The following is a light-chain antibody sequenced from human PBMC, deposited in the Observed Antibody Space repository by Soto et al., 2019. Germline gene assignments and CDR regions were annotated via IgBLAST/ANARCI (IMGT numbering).Light chain of an antibody. Sequence: QSALTQPPSASGSPGQSVTISCTGTSSDIGGYNYVSWYQQRPGKAPKLMIYEVTKRPSGVPDRFSGSKSGSTASLTVSGLQAEDEADYYCCSYAAGDSFKFGGGTKVTVL. CDR1: SSDIGGYNY. J-gene: IGLJ2*01. CDR3: CSYAAGDSFK. CDR2: EVT. V-gene: IGLV2-8*01.